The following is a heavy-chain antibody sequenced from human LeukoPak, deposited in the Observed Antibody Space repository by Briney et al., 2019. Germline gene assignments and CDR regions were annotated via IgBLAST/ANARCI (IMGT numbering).Heavy chain of an antibody. CDR3: ARGAHSQAAAGKGPDY. Sequence: SETLSLTCAVYGGSFSGYYWSWIRQPPGKGLEWIGEINHSGSTSYNPSLKSRVTISVDTSKNQFSLKLSSVTAADTAVYYCARGAHSQAAAGKGPDYWGQGTLVTVSS. J-gene: IGHJ4*02. V-gene: IGHV4-34*01. CDR2: INHSGST. D-gene: IGHD6-13*01. CDR1: GGSFSGYY.